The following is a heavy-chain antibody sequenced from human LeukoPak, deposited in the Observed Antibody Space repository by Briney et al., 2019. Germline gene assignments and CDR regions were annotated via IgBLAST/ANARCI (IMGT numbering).Heavy chain of an antibody. D-gene: IGHD3-3*01. V-gene: IGHV1-2*02. CDR2: INPNSGGT. Sequence: ASVKVSCKASGYTFTGYYMHWVRQAPGQGLEWMGWINPNSGGTNYAQKFQGRVTMTRDTSISTAYMELSRLRSDDTAVYYCARDPIYYDFWGGSYYYYYMDVWGKGTTVTVSS. CDR3: ARDPIYYDFWGGSYYYYYMDV. J-gene: IGHJ6*03. CDR1: GYTFTGYY.